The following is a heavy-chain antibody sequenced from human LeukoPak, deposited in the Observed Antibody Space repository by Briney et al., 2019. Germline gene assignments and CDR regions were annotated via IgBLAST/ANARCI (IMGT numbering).Heavy chain of an antibody. Sequence: PSETLSLTCTVSGVSGGSISSYYLSWIRQPPGEGLEWIGYIYYSGSTNSNLSLKSRVSISVDTSKNQFSLKLNSVTAADTAVYYCSRSLLVTTPHFDYWGQGILVTVSS. D-gene: IGHD4-17*01. V-gene: IGHV4-59*08. CDR3: SRSLLVTTPHFDY. CDR1: GGSISSYY. CDR2: IYYSGST. J-gene: IGHJ4*02.